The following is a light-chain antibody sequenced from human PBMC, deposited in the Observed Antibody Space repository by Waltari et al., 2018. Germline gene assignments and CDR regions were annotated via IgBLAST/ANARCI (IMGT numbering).Light chain of an antibody. Sequence: EIVLTQSPGTLSLSPGERATLSCRASQRVSNNFLNWYQQKPGKAPRLLIYGASSRATGIPDRFSGGGSGTDFTLTISRLGPEDFAVYYCQQYDSIVLTFGGGTKVEI. CDR1: QRVSNNF. J-gene: IGKJ4*01. V-gene: IGKV3-20*01. CDR3: QQYDSIVLT. CDR2: GAS.